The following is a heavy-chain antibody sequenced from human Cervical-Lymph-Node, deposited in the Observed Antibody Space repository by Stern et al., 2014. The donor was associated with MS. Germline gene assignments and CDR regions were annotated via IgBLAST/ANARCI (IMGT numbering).Heavy chain of an antibody. CDR3: TRALRIADRPSPGGHWFDP. Sequence: VQLVESGAEVEKPGASVKVSCKASGYIFTGYYLHWVRQAPGQGLEWMGGINPKSGGTSYAQSFQGRVTLTSDTSNTTAYMDLSRLTSDDTAVYYCTRALRIADRPSPGGHWFDPWGQGTLVIVSS. CDR2: INPKSGGT. V-gene: IGHV1-2*02. CDR1: GYIFTGYY. J-gene: IGHJ5*02. D-gene: IGHD6-6*01.